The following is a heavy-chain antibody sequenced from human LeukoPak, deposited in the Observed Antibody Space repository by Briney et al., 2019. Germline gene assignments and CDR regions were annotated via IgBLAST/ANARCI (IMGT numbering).Heavy chain of an antibody. D-gene: IGHD5-12*01. CDR2: IIPMFDTA. V-gene: IGHV1-69*01. Sequence: SVKVSCKASGGTFSSYPISWVRQAPGQGLEWMGGIIPMFDTADFAQKFQGRVTITADESTTTAYMELTGLRSEDTAVYYCAKDEGVANRWFDPWGQGTLVTVSS. CDR1: GGTFSSYP. J-gene: IGHJ5*02. CDR3: AKDEGVANRWFDP.